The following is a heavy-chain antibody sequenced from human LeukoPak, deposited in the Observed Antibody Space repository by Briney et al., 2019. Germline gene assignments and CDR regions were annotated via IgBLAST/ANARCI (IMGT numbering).Heavy chain of an antibody. J-gene: IGHJ4*02. CDR1: GVTFSDSA. CDR2: ISGSSIYI. Sequence: PGGSLRLSCAASGVTFSDSAMTWVRQVPVKGLEWVSSISGSSIYIYYADSVKGRFTISRDNAKNSLYLQMNSLRAEDTAVYYCARDPPYYDSSGYYYDYWGQGTLVTVSS. CDR3: ARDPPYYDSSGYYYDY. V-gene: IGHV3-21*01. D-gene: IGHD3-22*01.